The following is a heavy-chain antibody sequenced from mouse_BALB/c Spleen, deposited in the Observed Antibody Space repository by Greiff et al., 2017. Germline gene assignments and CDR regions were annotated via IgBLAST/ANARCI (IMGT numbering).Heavy chain of an antibody. J-gene: IGHJ3*01. CDR2: ISTYYGNT. CDR1: SYTFTDYA. CDR3: ARGGYGNYSFAY. D-gene: IGHD2-1*01. V-gene: IGHV1-67*01. Sequence: VQLQQSGPELVKPGASVKISCKGSSYTFTDYAMHWVKQSHAKSLEWIGVISTYYGNTNYNQKFKGKATMTVDKSSSTAYMELARLTSEDSAVYYCARGGYGNYSFAYWGQGTLVTVSA.